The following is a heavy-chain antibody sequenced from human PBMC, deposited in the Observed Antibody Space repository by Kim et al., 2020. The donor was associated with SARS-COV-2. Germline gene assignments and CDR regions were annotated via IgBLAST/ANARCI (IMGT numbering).Heavy chain of an antibody. CDR1: GGSISSGGYY. CDR3: ARAPRGGVITFGGVISGGFYY. D-gene: IGHD3-16*02. V-gene: IGHV4-31*03. Sequence: SETLSLTCTVSGGSISSGGYYWSWIRQHPGKGLEWIGYIYYSGSTYYNPSLKSRVTISVDTSKNQFSLKLSSVTAADTAVYYCARAPRGGVITFGGVISGGFYYWGQGTLVTVSS. J-gene: IGHJ4*02. CDR2: IYYSGST.